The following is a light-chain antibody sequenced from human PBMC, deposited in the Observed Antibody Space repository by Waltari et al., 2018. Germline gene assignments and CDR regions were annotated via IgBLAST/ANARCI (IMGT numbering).Light chain of an antibody. CDR3: QQYNSFPWT. CDR2: RAS. Sequence: IQMTQSPSTLSASAGDRVVITCRASQSVTTWLAWYQQRPGKAPNLLIYRASSLQSGVPSRFSGRGSGTEFTLTINSLQPDDFASYYCQQYNSFPWTLGQGTKVEIK. V-gene: IGKV1-5*03. CDR1: QSVTTW. J-gene: IGKJ1*01.